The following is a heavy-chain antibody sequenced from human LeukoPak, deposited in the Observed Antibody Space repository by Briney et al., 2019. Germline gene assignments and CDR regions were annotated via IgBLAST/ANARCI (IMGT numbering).Heavy chain of an antibody. D-gene: IGHD5-24*01. V-gene: IGHV3-21*01. CDR2: ISSSSSYI. Sequence: GGSLRLSCAASGFTFSSYSMNWVRQAPGKGLEWVSSISSSSSYIYYADSVKGRFTISRDHAKNSLYLQMNSLRAEDTAVYYCAKDLETWLQLLPYFDYWGQGTLVTVSS. J-gene: IGHJ4*02. CDR3: AKDLETWLQLLPYFDY. CDR1: GFTFSSYS.